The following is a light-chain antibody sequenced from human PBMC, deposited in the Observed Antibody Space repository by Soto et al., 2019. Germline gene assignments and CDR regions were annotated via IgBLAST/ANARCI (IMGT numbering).Light chain of an antibody. CDR1: QSISIR. CDR3: QQYNDYSWT. J-gene: IGKJ1*01. V-gene: IGKV1-5*03. Sequence: DIQMTQSPSTLSASVGDRVAITCRASQSISIRLAWYQQKPGKAPKLLIYKASSLESGVPSRFSSSGSGTETTLTISSLQPDDFATYYCQQYNDYSWTFGQGTKVEIK. CDR2: KAS.